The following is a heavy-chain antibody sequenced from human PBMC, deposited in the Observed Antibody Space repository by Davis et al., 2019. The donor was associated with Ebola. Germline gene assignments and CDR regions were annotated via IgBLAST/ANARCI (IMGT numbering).Heavy chain of an antibody. V-gene: IGHV4-38-2*01. CDR2: IYHSGST. D-gene: IGHD2-15*01. CDR1: GGSFSGYY. CDR3: RGGELGSSYGMDV. J-gene: IGHJ6*02. Sequence: PSETLSLTCAVYGGSFSGYYWGWIRQPPGKGLEWIGSIYHSGSTYYNPSLKSRVTISVDTSKNQFSLKLSSVTAADTAVYYCRGGELGSSYGMDVWGQGTTVTVSS.